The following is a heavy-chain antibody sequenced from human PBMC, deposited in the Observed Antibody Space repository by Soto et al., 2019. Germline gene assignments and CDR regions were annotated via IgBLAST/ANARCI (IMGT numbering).Heavy chain of an antibody. D-gene: IGHD3-22*01. J-gene: IGHJ4*02. Sequence: QVQLQESGPGLVKPSQTLSLTCTVSGGSISSGDYYWSWIRQPPGKGLEWIGYIYYSGSTFYNPSLTSRVTISVDASKNQFSLRLTSVTVADTAVYYCARAGDYDSSGYYYYFDFWGQGALVTVSS. CDR1: GGSISSGDYY. CDR3: ARAGDYDSSGYYYYFDF. V-gene: IGHV4-30-4*01. CDR2: IYYSGST.